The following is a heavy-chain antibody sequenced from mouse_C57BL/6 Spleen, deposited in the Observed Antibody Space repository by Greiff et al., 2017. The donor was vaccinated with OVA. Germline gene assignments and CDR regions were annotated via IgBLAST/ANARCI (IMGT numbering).Heavy chain of an antibody. J-gene: IGHJ2*01. CDR2: ISYSGST. V-gene: IGHV3-8*01. CDR1: GYSITSDY. Sequence: EVHLVESGPGLAKPSQSLSLTCSVTGYSITSDYWNWIRKFPGNKLEYMGYISYSGSTYYNPSPKSRISITRDTSKNQYYLQLNSVTTEDTATYYCARSLYGSSYDYFDYWGQGTTLTVSS. CDR3: ARSLYGSSYDYFDY. D-gene: IGHD1-1*01.